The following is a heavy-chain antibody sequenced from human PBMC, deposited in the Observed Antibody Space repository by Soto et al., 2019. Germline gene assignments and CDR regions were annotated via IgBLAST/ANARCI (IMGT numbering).Heavy chain of an antibody. D-gene: IGHD2-15*01. V-gene: IGHV3-23*01. Sequence: EVQLLESGGGLVQPGESLRLSCAFSGFIFGNYMMTWVRQAPGKGLEWVSTIRDGGESTYYADSVKGRFTISRDNSKNTXXLQMDRLGVEETAVYYCAPHVHCSGGSCHYDAFDIRGQGTMVTVSS. CDR2: IRDGGEST. J-gene: IGHJ3*02. CDR1: GFIFGNYM. CDR3: APHVHCSGGSCHYDAFDI.